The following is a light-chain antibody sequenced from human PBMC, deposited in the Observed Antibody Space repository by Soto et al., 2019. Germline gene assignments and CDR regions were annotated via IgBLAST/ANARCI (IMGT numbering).Light chain of an antibody. CDR1: SSNIGSNY. J-gene: IGLJ2*01. Sequence: QSVLTQPPSASGTPGQRVTISCSGSSSNIGSNYVYWYQQLPGTAPKLLIYSNNQRPSGVPDRFSGSKSGTSASLAIGGLRSEDEADYYCAAWDDSLSGRVVFGGGTKLTVL. CDR3: AAWDDSLSGRVV. V-gene: IGLV1-47*02. CDR2: SNN.